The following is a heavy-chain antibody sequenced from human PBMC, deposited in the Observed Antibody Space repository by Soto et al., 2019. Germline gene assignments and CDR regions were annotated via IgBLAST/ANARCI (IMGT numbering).Heavy chain of an antibody. Sequence: PGGSLRLSCVGSGFIFSNYGMHWVRQAPGKGLEWVAFISYDGSDILYADSVKGRFTISRDNPKSTLFLHMNRPTAEDTAIYFCAIVRVADSPLDHWGQGTLVTVSS. D-gene: IGHD3-10*02. CDR2: ISYDGSDI. J-gene: IGHJ4*02. CDR3: AIVRVADSPLDH. V-gene: IGHV3-30*02. CDR1: GFIFSNYG.